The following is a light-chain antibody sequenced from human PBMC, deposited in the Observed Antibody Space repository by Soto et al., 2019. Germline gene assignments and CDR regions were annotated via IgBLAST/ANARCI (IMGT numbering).Light chain of an antibody. J-gene: IGLJ1*01. CDR1: SSNIGAGYD. V-gene: IGLV1-40*01. CDR3: QSYDSSLSGDV. CDR2: GNS. Sequence: QLVLTQPPSVSGAPGQRVTISCTGSSSNIGAGYDVHWYQQLPGTAPKLLIYGNSNRPSGVPDRFSGSKSGTSASLAITGLQAEDEADYYCQSYDSSLSGDVFGTGTKLTV.